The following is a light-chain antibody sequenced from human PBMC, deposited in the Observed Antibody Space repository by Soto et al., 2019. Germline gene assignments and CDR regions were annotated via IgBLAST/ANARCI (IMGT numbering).Light chain of an antibody. Sequence: DLPMTQSPSSLSASVGDRVTITCQASHDISKYVIWYQQKPGRAPKLLIFDASVLEVGVPSRFSGSGWGIHFTFTISSLQPEDIATYYCQQYDNLPITFGQGTRLDIK. CDR2: DAS. J-gene: IGKJ5*01. V-gene: IGKV1-33*01. CDR3: QQYDNLPIT. CDR1: HDISKY.